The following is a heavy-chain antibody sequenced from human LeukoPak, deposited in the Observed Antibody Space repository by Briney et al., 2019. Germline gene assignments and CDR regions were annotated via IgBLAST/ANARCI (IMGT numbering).Heavy chain of an antibody. CDR1: GGSFSGYY. CDR2: INHSGST. CDR3: ARGRVLVPWFDP. D-gene: IGHD2-8*02. V-gene: IGHV4-34*01. Sequence: SETLSLTCAVYGGSFSGYYWSWIRQPPGKGLEWIGEINHSGSTNYNPSLKSRVTISVDTSKNQFSLKLSSVTAADTAVYYCARGRVLVPWFDPWGQGTLVTVSS. J-gene: IGHJ5*02.